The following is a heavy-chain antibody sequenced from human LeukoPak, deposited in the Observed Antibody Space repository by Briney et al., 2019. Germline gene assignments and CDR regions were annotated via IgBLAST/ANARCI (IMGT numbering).Heavy chain of an antibody. D-gene: IGHD3-22*01. V-gene: IGHV7-4-1*02. CDR3: ARVAHYEGSGTFDF. CDR2: INTKTGNP. J-gene: IGHJ4*02. Sequence: ASVKVSCKASGYNLISYAMIWVRQAPGQGLEWMGWINTKTGNPTYAQGFTGRFVFYLDTSVNTAYLQISSLKAEDSAVYYCARVAHYEGSGTFDFWGQGTLVTVSS. CDR1: GYNLISYA.